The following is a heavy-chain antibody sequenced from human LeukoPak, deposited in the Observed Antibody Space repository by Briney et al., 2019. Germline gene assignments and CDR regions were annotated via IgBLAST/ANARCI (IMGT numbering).Heavy chain of an antibody. J-gene: IGHJ5*02. CDR2: ISGYNGDT. V-gene: IGHV1-18*01. Sequence: ASVKVSCKASRYSFTMYGFTWARQAPGQGLEWMGWISGYNGDTKYAQKVQDRVTLTIDTSTTTAYLELRSLTFDDTAVYYCARDPSTGMASGRHDHWGQGTLVAVSS. CDR3: ARDPSTGMASGRHDH. CDR1: RYSFTMYG. D-gene: IGHD5-18*01.